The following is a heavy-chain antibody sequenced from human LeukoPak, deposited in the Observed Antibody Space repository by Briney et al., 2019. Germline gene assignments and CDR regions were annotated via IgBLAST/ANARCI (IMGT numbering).Heavy chain of an antibody. CDR2: GYFGGST. V-gene: IGHV4-39*01. CDR1: GGSISNSHYY. Sequence: PSETLSLTCTVAGGSISNSHYYWDWMRQPPGKGLEWVGSGYFGGSTYYIASLGSRVTISVDTSKNQFSLNLNFVTAADTAVYYCATRYCSSTGCHFFPVHWRDGTPVTVSS. J-gene: IGHJ4*01. CDR3: ATRYCSSTGCHFFPVH. D-gene: IGHD2-2*01.